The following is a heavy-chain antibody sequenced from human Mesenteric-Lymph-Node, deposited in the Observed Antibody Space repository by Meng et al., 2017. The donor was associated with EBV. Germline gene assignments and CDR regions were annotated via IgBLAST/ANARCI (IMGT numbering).Heavy chain of an antibody. J-gene: IGHJ5*02. Sequence: QVQLVQSGAEVKKPGASVKVSCKASGYTFTDYHIHWVRQAPGQGLEWMGWMNSNSGNTGYAQKFQGRVTMTRDTSTSTAYMELSSLTSEDTAVYYCARGSGAGGRDWFDPWGQGTLVTASS. CDR2: MNSNSGNT. D-gene: IGHD3-16*01. CDR1: GYTFTDYH. CDR3: ARGSGAGGRDWFDP. V-gene: IGHV1-8*02.